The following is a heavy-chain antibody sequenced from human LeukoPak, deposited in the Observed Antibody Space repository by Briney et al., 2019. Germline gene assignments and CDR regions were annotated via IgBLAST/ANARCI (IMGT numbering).Heavy chain of an antibody. Sequence: GGSLRLTCAASGFTFSNYWMSWVRQAPGKGLEWVANIKQDGSEKYYVDSVKGRFTISRDNAKNSLYLQMNSLRAEDTAVYYCAIRRCRSTSCFFDYWGQGTLVTVSS. V-gene: IGHV3-7*01. CDR3: AIRRCRSTSCFFDY. D-gene: IGHD2-2*01. J-gene: IGHJ4*02. CDR1: GFTFSNYW. CDR2: IKQDGSEK.